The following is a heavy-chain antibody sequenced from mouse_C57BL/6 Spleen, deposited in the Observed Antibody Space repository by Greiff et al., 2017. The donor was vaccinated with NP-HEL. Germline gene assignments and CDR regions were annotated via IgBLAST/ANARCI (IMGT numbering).Heavy chain of an antibody. V-gene: IGHV10-3*01. J-gene: IGHJ3*01. CDR3: VRGDGEAGFAY. Sequence: EVQLVESGGGLVQPKGSLKLSCAASGFTFNTYAMHWVRQSPGKGLEWVARIRSNSSNYATYYADAVKDRFTISRDDSQSMLYLQMNNLKTEDTASYDWVRGDGEAGFAYWGQGTLVTVSA. CDR1: GFTFNTYA. CDR2: IRSNSSNYAT. D-gene: IGHD2-13*01.